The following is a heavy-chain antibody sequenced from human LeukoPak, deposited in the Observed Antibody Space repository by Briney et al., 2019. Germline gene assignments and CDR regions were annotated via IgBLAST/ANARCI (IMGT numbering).Heavy chain of an antibody. Sequence: PSETLSLTCAVYGGSFSGYYWSWIRQPPGKGLEWIEEINHSGSTNYNPSLKSRVTISVDTSKNQFSLKLSSVTAADTAVYYCARSSSGWYKRYFDYWGQGTLVTVSS. CDR1: GGSFSGYY. D-gene: IGHD6-19*01. CDR3: ARSSSGWYKRYFDY. V-gene: IGHV4-34*01. J-gene: IGHJ4*02. CDR2: INHSGST.